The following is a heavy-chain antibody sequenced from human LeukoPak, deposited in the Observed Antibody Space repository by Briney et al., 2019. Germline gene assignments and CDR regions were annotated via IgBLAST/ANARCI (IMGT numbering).Heavy chain of an antibody. CDR3: AKVREIGIRYFDWLLSRKGSGH. V-gene: IGHV3-30*18. Sequence: GGSLRLSCAASGFTFSSYGMHWVRQAPGKGLEWVAVISYDGSNKYYADSVKGRFTISRDNSKNTLYLQMNSLRAEDTAVYYCAKVREIGIRYFDWLLSRKGSGHWGQGTLVTVSS. J-gene: IGHJ1*01. D-gene: IGHD3-9*01. CDR2: ISYDGSNK. CDR1: GFTFSSYG.